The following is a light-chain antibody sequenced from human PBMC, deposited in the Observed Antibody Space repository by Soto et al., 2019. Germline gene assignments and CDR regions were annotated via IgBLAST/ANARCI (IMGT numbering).Light chain of an antibody. V-gene: IGKV3-15*01. Sequence: EIVMTQSPATLSVSPGERATLSCRASQRVSSDLAWYHQKPGQAPRLLIYGASTRATGIPARFSGSGSGTEFTVTINSLQFEDFTVYYCQQYNNWPRTFGQGTKVEIK. CDR2: GAS. CDR1: QRVSSD. J-gene: IGKJ1*01. CDR3: QQYNNWPRT.